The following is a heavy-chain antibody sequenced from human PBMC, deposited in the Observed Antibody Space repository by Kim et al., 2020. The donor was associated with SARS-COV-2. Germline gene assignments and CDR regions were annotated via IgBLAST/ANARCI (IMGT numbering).Heavy chain of an antibody. CDR3: ASRLITIFGVPNAYYYYGMDV. CDR2: IIPIFGTA. Sequence: SVKVSCKASGGTFSSCAISWVRQAPGQGLEWMGGIIPIFGTANYAQKFQGRVTVTADESTSTAYMELSSLRSEDTAVYYCASRLITIFGVPNAYYYYGMDVWGQGTTVTVSS. CDR1: GGTFSSCA. D-gene: IGHD3-3*01. V-gene: IGHV1-69*13. J-gene: IGHJ6*02.